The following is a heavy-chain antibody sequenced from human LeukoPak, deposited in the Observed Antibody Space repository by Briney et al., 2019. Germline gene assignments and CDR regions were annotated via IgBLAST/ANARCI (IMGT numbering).Heavy chain of an antibody. CDR3: ASLNWHYYFIDV. D-gene: IGHD3-3*02. J-gene: IGHJ6*03. CDR2: IYAGDTT. V-gene: IGHV3-53*01. Sequence: GGSLRLSCAASGFTVVRNYMGWVRQAPGKGLEWVSVIYAGDTTYYTDSVKGRFTMSRDNSKNTVHLRMNSLRVDDTAVYYCASLNWHYYFIDVWGQGTTVIVSS. CDR1: GFTVVRNY.